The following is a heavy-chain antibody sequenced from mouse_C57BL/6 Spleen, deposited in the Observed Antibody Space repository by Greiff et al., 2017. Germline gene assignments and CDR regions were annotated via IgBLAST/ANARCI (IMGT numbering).Heavy chain of an antibody. CDR2: ISSGGSDT. J-gene: IGHJ4*01. CDR1: GFTFSSYG. CDR3: ARHQLGRAMDY. D-gene: IGHD4-1*02. V-gene: IGHV5-6*01. Sequence: EVQLVESGGDLVKPGGSLKLSCAASGFTFSSYGMSWVRQTPDKRLEWVATISSGGSDTYSPDSVKGRFTISRDNAKNTLYLQMSSLKSEDTAMYYCARHQLGRAMDYWGQGTSVTVSS.